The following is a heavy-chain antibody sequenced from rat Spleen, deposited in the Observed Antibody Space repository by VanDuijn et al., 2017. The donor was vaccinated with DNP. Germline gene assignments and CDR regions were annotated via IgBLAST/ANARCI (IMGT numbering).Heavy chain of an antibody. CDR3: AREGITTRNYFDY. J-gene: IGHJ2*01. CDR1: GFTFSSYW. V-gene: IGHV5-58*01. Sequence: EVQLVETGGGLVQPGRSLKLSCVASGFTFSSYWMFWIRQVPGKGLEWVASITSSGGSTYYPDSVKGRFTISRENAKNTLYLEMNSLRSEDTATYYCAREGITTRNYFDYWGQGVMVTVSS. D-gene: IGHD1-10*01. CDR2: ITSSGGST.